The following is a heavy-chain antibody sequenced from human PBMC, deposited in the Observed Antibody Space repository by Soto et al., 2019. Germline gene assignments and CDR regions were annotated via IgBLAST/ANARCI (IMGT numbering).Heavy chain of an antibody. CDR1: GFTFNNYA. CDR3: TRDVVSGWYGVHDD. D-gene: IGHD6-19*01. J-gene: IGHJ4*02. Sequence: PGGSLRLSCAASGFTFNNYAMHWVRQAPGKGLEWVAVVWYDGSNKYYADSVRGRFTISRDNSKNTLYLQMNSLETEDTAVYYCTRDVVSGWYGVHDDWGQGTLVTVSS. CDR2: VWYDGSNK. V-gene: IGHV3-33*01.